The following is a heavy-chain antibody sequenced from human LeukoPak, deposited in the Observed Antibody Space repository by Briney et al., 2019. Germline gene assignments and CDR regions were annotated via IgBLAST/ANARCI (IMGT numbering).Heavy chain of an antibody. CDR1: GFTFSSYG. Sequence: GALGLSCAASGFTFSSYGMHWVRQAPGKGLEWVAVISYDGSNKYYADSVKGRFTISRDNSKNMLYLQMNSLRAEDTAVYYCAKDDYGGNSWGQGTLVTVSS. V-gene: IGHV3-30*18. J-gene: IGHJ4*02. CDR2: ISYDGSNK. D-gene: IGHD4-23*01. CDR3: AKDDYGGNS.